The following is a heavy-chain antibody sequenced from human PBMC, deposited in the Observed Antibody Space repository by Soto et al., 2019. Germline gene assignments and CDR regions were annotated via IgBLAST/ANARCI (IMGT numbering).Heavy chain of an antibody. CDR2: IYWDDDE. CDR3: ALGSCSSADCYPNPYLDY. CDR1: GFSLSTTAEG. J-gene: IGHJ4*02. D-gene: IGHD2-2*01. V-gene: IGHV2-5*02. Sequence: QITLKESGPTLVKPTQTLTLTCTFSGFSLSTTAEGVCWIRQPPGKALEWLALIYWDDDERYSPSLKSRLTITKDTSKSQVVLTMTNVDPVDTATYYCALGSCSSADCYPNPYLDYWGQGILVTVSS.